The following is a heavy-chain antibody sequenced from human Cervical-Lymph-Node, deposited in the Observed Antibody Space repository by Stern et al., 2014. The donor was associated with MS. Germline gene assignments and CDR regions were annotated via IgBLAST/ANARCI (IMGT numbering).Heavy chain of an antibody. D-gene: IGHD3-10*01. J-gene: IGHJ4*02. CDR3: ALGGFGRYFEY. CDR2: IIPVIGTA. V-gene: IGHV1-69*01. CDR1: GGTFSSPD. Sequence: QVQLMQSGADVHKPAPSLKLSCTASGGTFSSPDISWVRQAPGQGLERMGGIIPVIGTANYAQKYQGRVTITADESTSTAYMELSSLRSEDTAIYCCALGGFGRYFEYWGQGTLVTVSS.